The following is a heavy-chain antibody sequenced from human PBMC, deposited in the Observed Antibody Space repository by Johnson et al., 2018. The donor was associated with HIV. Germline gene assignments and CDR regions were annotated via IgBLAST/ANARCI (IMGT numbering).Heavy chain of an antibody. D-gene: IGHD5-24*01. J-gene: IGHJ3*02. V-gene: IGHV3-30*04. CDR3: AREVRRWLQFDAFDI. CDR2: ISYDGSNK. CDR1: GFSFSSYA. Sequence: QMLLVESGGGVVQPGRSLRLSCAASGFSFSSYAMHWVRQAPGKGLEWVAVISYDGSNKYYADSVKGRFTISRDNSKNTLYLQMNSLRAEDTAVYYCAREVRRWLQFDAFDIWGQGTMVTVSS.